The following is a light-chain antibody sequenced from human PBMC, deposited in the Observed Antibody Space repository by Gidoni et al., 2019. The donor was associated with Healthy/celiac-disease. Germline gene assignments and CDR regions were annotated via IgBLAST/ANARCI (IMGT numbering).Light chain of an antibody. CDR3: QQLNSYRVT. Sequence: DIQLTQSPSFLSASVGDRVTITCRASQGISSYLAWYQQKPGKAPKLLIYAASTLQSGVPSRFSGSGSGTEFTLTISSLQPEDFATYYCQQLNSYRVTFXPGTKVDIK. CDR2: AAS. J-gene: IGKJ3*01. CDR1: QGISSY. V-gene: IGKV1-9*01.